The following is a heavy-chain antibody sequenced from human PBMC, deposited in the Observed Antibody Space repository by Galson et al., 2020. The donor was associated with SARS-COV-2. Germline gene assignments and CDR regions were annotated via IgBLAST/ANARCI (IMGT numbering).Heavy chain of an antibody. Sequence: SETLSLTCTVSGGSISSGGYYWSWIRQHPGKGLEWIGYIYYSGSTYYNPSLKSRVTISVDTSKNQFSLKLSSVTAADTAVYYCARDDFWSGLFDYWGQGTLVTVSS. J-gene: IGHJ4*02. CDR3: ARDDFWSGLFDY. CDR2: IYYSGST. V-gene: IGHV4-31*03. D-gene: IGHD3-3*01. CDR1: GGSISSGGYY.